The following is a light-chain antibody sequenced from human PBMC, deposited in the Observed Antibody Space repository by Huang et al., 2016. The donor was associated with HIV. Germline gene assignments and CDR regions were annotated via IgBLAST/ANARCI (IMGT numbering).Light chain of an antibody. CDR2: GAS. CDR3: QQSYNIPRT. V-gene: IGKV1-39*01. CDR1: QIINKY. Sequence: DIQMTQAPPSLSAAVGDRVIITCRAGQIINKYLNWYQQMPGRAPKLLIAGASSLQGGVSSRFSGSGSGTDFTLTIRDLQPEDTATYHCQQSYNIPRTFGQGTLLEI. J-gene: IGKJ2*01.